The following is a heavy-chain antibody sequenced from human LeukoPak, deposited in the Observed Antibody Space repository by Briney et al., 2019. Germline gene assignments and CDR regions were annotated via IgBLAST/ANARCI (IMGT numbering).Heavy chain of an antibody. CDR1: GSISSYY. CDR2: IYTSGST. Sequence: SETLSLTCTVSGSISSYYWSWIRQPPGKGLEWIGYIYTSGSTNYNPSLKSRVTISIDTSKNQFSLDLSSVTAADTAVYYCARQKCTSTSCLTKNAFDIWGQGTMVTVSS. J-gene: IGHJ3*02. V-gene: IGHV4-4*09. CDR3: ARQKCTSTSCLTKNAFDI. D-gene: IGHD2-2*01.